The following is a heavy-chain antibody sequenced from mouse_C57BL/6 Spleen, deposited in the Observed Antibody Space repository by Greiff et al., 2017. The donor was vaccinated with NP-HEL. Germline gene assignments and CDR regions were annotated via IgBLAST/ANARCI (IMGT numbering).Heavy chain of an antibody. J-gene: IGHJ3*01. CDR2: IYPGDGDT. CDR1: GYAFSSSW. V-gene: IGHV1-82*01. D-gene: IGHD3-2*02. Sequence: QVQLQQSGPELVKPGASVKISCKASGYAFSSSWMNWVKQRPGTGLEWIGRIYPGDGDTNYNGKFKGKATLTADKSSSTAYMQLSSLTSEDSAVYFCARSVGSSGPRLAYWGQGTLVTVSA. CDR3: ARSVGSSGPRLAY.